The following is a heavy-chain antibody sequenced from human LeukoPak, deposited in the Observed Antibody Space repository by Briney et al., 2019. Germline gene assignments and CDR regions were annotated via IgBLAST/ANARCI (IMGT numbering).Heavy chain of an antibody. CDR3: ARAPRRIEQIDY. Sequence: GGSLRLSCAASGFTFSSYAMHWVRQAPGKGLEWVAVISYDGSNKYYADSVKGRFTISRDNSKNTLYLQMNSLRAEDTAVYYCARAPRRIEQIDYWGQGTLVTVSS. V-gene: IGHV3-30-3*01. J-gene: IGHJ4*02. CDR1: GFTFSSYA. CDR2: ISYDGSNK. D-gene: IGHD6-13*01.